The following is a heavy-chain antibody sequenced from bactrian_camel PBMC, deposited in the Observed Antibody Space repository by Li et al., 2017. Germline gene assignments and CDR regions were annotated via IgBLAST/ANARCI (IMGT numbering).Heavy chain of an antibody. Sequence: VQLVESGGDSVQAGGSLVLSCAASGFTFSTYAMGWVRQVPGKGLEWVSSIDSRSSSTSYANSVKGRFTISRDNAKSTLYLQLNSLKTEDTAMYYCTKSGDAVKSQGTQVTVS. D-gene: IGHD1*01. V-gene: IGHV3S42*01. J-gene: IGHJ4*01. CDR2: IDSRSSST. CDR1: GFTFSTYA.